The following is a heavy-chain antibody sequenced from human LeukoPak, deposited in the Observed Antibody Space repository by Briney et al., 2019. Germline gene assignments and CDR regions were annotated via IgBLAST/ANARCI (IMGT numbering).Heavy chain of an antibody. D-gene: IGHD1-26*01. V-gene: IGHV3-21*01. CDR2: ISSSSSYI. CDR3: ARDNSGSYFDY. J-gene: IGHJ4*02. CDR1: GFTFSSYS. Sequence: GGSLTLSCAASGFTFSSYSMNWVRQAPGKGLEWVSSISSSSSYIYYADSVKGRFTISRDNAKNSLYLQMHSLRAEDTAVYYCARDNSGSYFDYWGQGTLVTVSS.